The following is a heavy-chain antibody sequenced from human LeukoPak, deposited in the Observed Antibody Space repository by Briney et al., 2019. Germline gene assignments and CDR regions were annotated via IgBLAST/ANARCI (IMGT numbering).Heavy chain of an antibody. CDR3: LGNGDYYAFDI. J-gene: IGHJ3*02. Sequence: PGGSLRLSCAASGFTVSSNYMSWVRQAPGKGLEWVSVIYSGGSTYYADSVKGRFTISRDNSKNTLYLQMNSLRAEDTAVYYCLGNGDYYAFDIWGQGTMVTVSS. CDR1: GFTVSSNY. V-gene: IGHV3-66*01. D-gene: IGHD4-17*01. CDR2: IYSGGST.